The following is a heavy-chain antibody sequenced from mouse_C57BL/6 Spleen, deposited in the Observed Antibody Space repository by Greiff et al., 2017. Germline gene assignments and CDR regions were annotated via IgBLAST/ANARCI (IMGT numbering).Heavy chain of an antibody. CDR3: ARDRSYVDWYFDV. D-gene: IGHD1-1*01. CDR2: INYDGSST. Sequence: EVKLMESEGGLVQPGSSMKLSCTASGFPFSDYYMAWFRQVPEKGLEWVANINYDGSSTYYLDSLKSRFIISRDNAKNILYLQMSSLKSEDTATYYCARDRSYVDWYFDVWGTGTTVTVST. CDR1: GFPFSDYY. V-gene: IGHV5-16*01. J-gene: IGHJ1*03.